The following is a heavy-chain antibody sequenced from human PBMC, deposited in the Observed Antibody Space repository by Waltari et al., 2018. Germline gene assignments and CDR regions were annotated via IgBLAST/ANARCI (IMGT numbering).Heavy chain of an antibody. V-gene: IGHV4-39*01. CDR3: ATKGDYVDYYYYGMDV. D-gene: IGHD4-17*01. CDR1: GGSISSSSYY. J-gene: IGHJ6*02. Sequence: QLQLQESGPGLVKPSETLSLTCTVSGGSISSSSYYWGWIRQPPGKGREGIGSNSYSGGTSSNPSLKSRVTISVDTSKNQFSLKLSSVTAADTAVYYCATKGDYVDYYYYGMDVWGQGTTVTVSS. CDR2: NSYSGGT.